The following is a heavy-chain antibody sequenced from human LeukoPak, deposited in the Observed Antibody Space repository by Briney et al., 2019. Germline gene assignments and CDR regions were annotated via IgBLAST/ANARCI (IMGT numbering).Heavy chain of an antibody. CDR2: IKQDGSEK. CDR1: GLTFSNYW. CDR3: ARDGFGTGSN. V-gene: IGHV3-7*03. J-gene: IGHJ4*02. D-gene: IGHD3-16*01. Sequence: GGFLRLSCAASGLTFSNYWMDWVRQAPGKGLEWVANIKQDGSEKNYVDSVKGRFIISRDNAKNSLYLQMNTLGADDTAVYYCARDGFGTGSNWGQGTLVTVSS.